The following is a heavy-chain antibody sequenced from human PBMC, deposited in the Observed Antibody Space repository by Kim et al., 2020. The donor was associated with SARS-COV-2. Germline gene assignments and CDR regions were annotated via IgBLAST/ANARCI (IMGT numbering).Heavy chain of an antibody. D-gene: IGHD1-26*01. CDR3: ARNLVGDTDLGP. CDR1: GFTFSSHV. CDR2: ISYEGSTQ. Sequence: GGSLRLSCAASGFTFSSHVMHWVRQAPGKGLEWVALISYEGSTQKYTDSVKGRFTVSRDNSKNTLFLQMHSLRPEATAVYYCARNLVGDTDLGPWGQGTLVTVSS. V-gene: IGHV3-30*03. J-gene: IGHJ5*02.